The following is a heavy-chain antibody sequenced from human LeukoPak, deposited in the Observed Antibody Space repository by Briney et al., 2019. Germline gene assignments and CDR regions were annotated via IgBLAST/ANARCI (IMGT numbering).Heavy chain of an antibody. CDR3: ARGRCSGGSCYSGFYYYGMDV. D-gene: IGHD2-15*01. V-gene: IGHV4-59*01. CDR1: GGSISTYY. CDR2: IYYSGST. J-gene: IGHJ6*02. Sequence: SETLSPTCTVSGGSISTYYWSWIRQPPGKGLEWIGYIYYSGSTNYNPSLKSRVTISVDTSKNQFSLMLSSVTAADTAVYYCARGRCSGGSCYSGFYYYGMDVWGQGTTVTVSS.